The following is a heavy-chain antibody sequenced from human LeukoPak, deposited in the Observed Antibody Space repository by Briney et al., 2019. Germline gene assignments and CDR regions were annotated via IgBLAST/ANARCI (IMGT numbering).Heavy chain of an antibody. Sequence: GGSLRLSCAASGFTVSSNYMSWVRQAPGKGLVWVSRINSDGSSTSYADSVKGRFTISRDNAKNTLYLQMNSLRAEDTAVYYCASQTTVTNGWRRLFDPWGQGTLVTVSS. CDR3: ASQTTVTNGWRRLFDP. D-gene: IGHD4-17*01. CDR1: GFTVSSNY. J-gene: IGHJ5*02. CDR2: INSDGSST. V-gene: IGHV3-74*01.